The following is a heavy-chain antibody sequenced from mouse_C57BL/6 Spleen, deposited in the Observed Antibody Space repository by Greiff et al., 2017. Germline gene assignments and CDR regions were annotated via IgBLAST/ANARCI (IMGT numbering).Heavy chain of an antibody. CDR2: IYPRSGNT. CDR1: GYPFTSYG. V-gene: IGHV1-81*01. J-gene: IGHJ1*03. Sequence: QVQLQQSGAELARPGASVKLSCKASGYPFTSYGISWVKQRTGQGLEWIGEIYPRSGNTYYNEKFKGKATLTADQSSSTAYMELRSLTSEDSAVYFCARPGERGLTGYFDVWGTGTTVTVSS. CDR3: ARPGERGLTGYFDV.